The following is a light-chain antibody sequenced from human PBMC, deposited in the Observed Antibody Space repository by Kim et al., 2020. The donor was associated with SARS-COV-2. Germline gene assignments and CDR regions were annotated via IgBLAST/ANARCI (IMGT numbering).Light chain of an antibody. V-gene: IGKV3-11*01. CDR2: DAS. CDR3: QQRTSWPTVT. J-gene: IGKJ4*01. CDR1: QGISSY. Sequence: EIVLTQSPATLSLSPGERATLSCRASQGISSYLAWYQQKPGQAPRLLIYDASNRATGIPARFSGSVSGTDFTLTISSLEPEDFAVYYCQQRTSWPTVTFGGGTKVDIK.